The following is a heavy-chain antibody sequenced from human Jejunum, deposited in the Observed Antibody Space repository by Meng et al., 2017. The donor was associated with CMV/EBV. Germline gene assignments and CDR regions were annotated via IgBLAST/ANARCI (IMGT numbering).Heavy chain of an antibody. CDR2: ILPAPGIA. CDR3: ARDQDYYGMDV. Sequence: KASGATFSDYGITWVRQAPGQGLAWLGGILPAPGIANYAQKFRGRVTITADKSTSTAYMELSSLSSEDTAVYYCARDQDYYGMDVWGQGTTVTVSS. V-gene: IGHV1-69*10. J-gene: IGHJ6*02. CDR1: GATFSDYG.